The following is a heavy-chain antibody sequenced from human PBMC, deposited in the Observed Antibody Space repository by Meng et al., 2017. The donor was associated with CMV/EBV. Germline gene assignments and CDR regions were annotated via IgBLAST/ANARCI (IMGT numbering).Heavy chain of an antibody. V-gene: IGHV3-21*01. CDR3: ARDARTGSEYQLLYEGGGYYGMDV. D-gene: IGHD2-2*02. CDR2: ISSSSSYI. Sequence: SGAASGFTFSSYSMNWVRQAPGKGLEWVSSISSSSSYIYYADSVKGRFTISRDNAKNSLYLQMNSLRAEDTAVYYCARDARTGSEYQLLYEGGGYYGMDVWGQGTTVTVSS. J-gene: IGHJ6*02. CDR1: GFTFSSYS.